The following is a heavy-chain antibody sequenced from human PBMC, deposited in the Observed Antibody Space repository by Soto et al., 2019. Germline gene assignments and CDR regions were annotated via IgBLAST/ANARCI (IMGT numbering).Heavy chain of an antibody. J-gene: IGHJ4*02. CDR1: GFLCSSCW. V-gene: IGHV3-7*02. Sequence: EVQLVESGGDLVQPGGSLRLSCVASGFLCSSCWMGWVRQGPGKGLEWVANIKQDGSERHYVDSAEGRFTISRDTARNSWYLQMNSLRAEDTAIYYCLMRQYWCQGTLV. CDR3: LMRQY. CDR2: IKQDGSER.